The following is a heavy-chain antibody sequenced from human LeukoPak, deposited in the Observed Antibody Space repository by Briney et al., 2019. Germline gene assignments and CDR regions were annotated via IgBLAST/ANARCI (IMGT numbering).Heavy chain of an antibody. J-gene: IGHJ6*03. CDR1: GGSISSYY. V-gene: IGHV4-34*01. D-gene: IGHD1-14*01. CDR3: ASLNRYYYYMDV. CDR2: INHSGST. Sequence: SETLSLTCTVSGGSISSYYWSWIRQPPGKGLEWIGEINHSGSTNYNPSLKSRVTISVDTSKNQFSLKLSSVTAADTAVYYCASLNRYYYYMDVWGKGTTVTVSS.